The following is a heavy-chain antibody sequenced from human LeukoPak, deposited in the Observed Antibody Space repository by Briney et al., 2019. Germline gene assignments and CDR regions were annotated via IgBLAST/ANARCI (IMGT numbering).Heavy chain of an antibody. CDR2: IYYSGST. Sequence: PSETLSLTCIVSGGSISSTSYYWGWIRQPPGKGLEWIGNIYYSGSTYYNPSLKSRVTISVDTSKNQFSLKLSSVAAADTALYYCARLGDFWSNYYSDYWGQGTLVTVSS. D-gene: IGHD3-3*01. CDR3: ARLGDFWSNYYSDY. CDR1: GGSISSTSYY. J-gene: IGHJ4*02. V-gene: IGHV4-39*01.